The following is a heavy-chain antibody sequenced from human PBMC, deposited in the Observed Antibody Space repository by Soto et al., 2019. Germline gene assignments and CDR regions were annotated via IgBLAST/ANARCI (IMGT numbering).Heavy chain of an antibody. D-gene: IGHD2-2*01. J-gene: IGHJ6*02. CDR3: ARGSTSTRTGYYYYGMDV. CDR1: GGTFSSYA. CDR2: IIPIFGTA. V-gene: IGHV1-69*12. Sequence: QVQLVQSGAEVKKPGSSVKVSCKASGGTFSSYAISWVRQAPGQGLEWMGGIIPIFGTANYAQKFQGRVTITAAESTSTAYMELSSLRSEDTAVYYCARGSTSTRTGYYYYGMDVWGQGTTVTVSS.